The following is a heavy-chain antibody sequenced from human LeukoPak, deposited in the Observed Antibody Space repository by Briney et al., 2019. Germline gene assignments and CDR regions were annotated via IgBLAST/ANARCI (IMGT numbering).Heavy chain of an antibody. CDR1: GGSISSYY. CDR2: IYYSGST. Sequence: SETLSLTCTVSGGSISSYYWSWIRQPPGKGLEWIGYIYYSGSTNYNPSLKSRVTISVDTSKNQFSLKLSSVTAADTAVYYCARRHSGSYVIDYWGQGTLVTVSS. D-gene: IGHD1-26*01. V-gene: IGHV4-59*01. CDR3: ARRHSGSYVIDY. J-gene: IGHJ4*02.